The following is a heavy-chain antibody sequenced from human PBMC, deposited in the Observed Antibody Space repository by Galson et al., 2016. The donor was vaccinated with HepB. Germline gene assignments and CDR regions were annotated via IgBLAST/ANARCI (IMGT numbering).Heavy chain of an antibody. CDR2: INTYNADT. J-gene: IGHJ1*01. CDR1: GYTFVGFG. Sequence: SVKVSCKASGYTFVGFGITWVRQAPGQGLEWMGWINTYNADTSYAPKLQGRVTMTTDTSTSTAYMELRSLRSDDTAVYYCARGGFDILTTWGQGTLVIVSS. CDR3: ARGGFDILTT. D-gene: IGHD3-9*01. V-gene: IGHV1-18*01.